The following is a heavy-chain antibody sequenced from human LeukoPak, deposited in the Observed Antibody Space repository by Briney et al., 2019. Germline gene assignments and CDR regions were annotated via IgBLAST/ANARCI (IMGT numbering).Heavy chain of an antibody. D-gene: IGHD2-21*02. V-gene: IGHV3-48*04. CDR3: ARRPVVTAEGQYHYGMDV. CDR1: GFTFSSYS. Sequence: GGSLRLSCGASGFTFSSYSMNWVRQAPGKGLEWVSYISTSSSTIYYADSVKGRFTISRDNAKNSLYLQMNSLRGEDTAVYYCARRPVVTAEGQYHYGMDVWGQGTTVTVSS. J-gene: IGHJ6*02. CDR2: ISTSSSTI.